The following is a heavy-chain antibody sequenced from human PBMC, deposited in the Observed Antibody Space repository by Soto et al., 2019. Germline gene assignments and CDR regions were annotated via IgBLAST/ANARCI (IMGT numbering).Heavy chain of an antibody. J-gene: IGHJ5*02. Sequence: SVKVSCKASGGTFSSYTISWVRQAPGQGLEWMGRIIPILGIANYAQKFQGRVTITADKSTSTAYMELSSLRSEDTAVYYCARAGCSGGSCYYTENWFDPWGQGTLVTVSS. CDR3: ARAGCSGGSCYYTENWFDP. V-gene: IGHV1-69*02. CDR2: IIPILGIA. D-gene: IGHD2-15*01. CDR1: GGTFSSYT.